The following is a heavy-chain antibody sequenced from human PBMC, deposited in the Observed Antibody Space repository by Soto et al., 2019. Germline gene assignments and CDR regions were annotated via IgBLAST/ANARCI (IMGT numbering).Heavy chain of an antibody. V-gene: IGHV1-2*02. D-gene: IGHD2-15*01. CDR1: GYTFTGYY. Sequence: GASVKVSCKASGYTFTGYYMHWVRQAPGQGLEWMGWINPNSGGTDYAQKFQGRVTMTRNTSISTAYMELSSLRSDDTAVYYCASLRGYCSGGSCSYAFDIWGQGTMVTVSS. J-gene: IGHJ3*02. CDR3: ASLRGYCSGGSCSYAFDI. CDR2: INPNSGGT.